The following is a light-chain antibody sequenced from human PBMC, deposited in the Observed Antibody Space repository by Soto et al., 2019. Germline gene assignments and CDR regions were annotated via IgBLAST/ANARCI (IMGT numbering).Light chain of an antibody. J-gene: IGLJ2*01. CDR1: NIGSKS. Sequence: SYELTQPPSVSVAPGKTARITCGGNNIGSKSVHWYQQKPGQAPVLVIYYDSDRPSGIPERFAGSNSGNTATLTISRVEAGDEADYYCQMWDSSSDHPEVFGGGTKLTVL. CDR2: YDS. V-gene: IGLV3-21*04. CDR3: QMWDSSSDHPEV.